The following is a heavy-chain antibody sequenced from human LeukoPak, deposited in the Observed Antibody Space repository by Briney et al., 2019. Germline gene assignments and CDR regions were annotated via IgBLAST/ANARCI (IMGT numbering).Heavy chain of an antibody. Sequence: GGSLRLSCAASGFTFDDYTMHWVRQAPGKGLEWVSLISWDGGSTYYADSVKGRFTISRDNAKNSLYLQMDSLRAEDTAVYYCSRGRDYGDAWGQGTLVTVSS. V-gene: IGHV3-43*01. CDR2: ISWDGGST. D-gene: IGHD4-17*01. CDR1: GFTFDDYT. J-gene: IGHJ5*02. CDR3: SRGRDYGDA.